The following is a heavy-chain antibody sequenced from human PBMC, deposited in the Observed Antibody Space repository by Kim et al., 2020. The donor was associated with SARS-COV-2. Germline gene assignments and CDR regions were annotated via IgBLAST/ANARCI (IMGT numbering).Heavy chain of an antibody. CDR3: ASESIVGATSAFDI. V-gene: IGHV4-59*13. CDR1: GGSISSYY. CDR2: IYYSGST. Sequence: SETLSLTCTVSGGSISSYYWSWIRQPPGKGLEWIGYIYYSGSTNYNPSLKSRVTISVDTSKNQFSLKLSSVTAADTAVYYCASESIVGATSAFDIWGQGTMVTVSS. J-gene: IGHJ3*02. D-gene: IGHD1-26*01.